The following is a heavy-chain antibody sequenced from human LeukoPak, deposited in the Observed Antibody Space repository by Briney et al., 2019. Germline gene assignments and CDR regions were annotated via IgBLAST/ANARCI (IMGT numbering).Heavy chain of an antibody. V-gene: IGHV4-39*07. D-gene: IGHD5-12*01. J-gene: IGHJ3*02. CDR3: AREVVATMNDAFDI. Sequence: SQTLSLTCTVSGGSISSGDYYWSWIRQPPGKGLEWIGSIYYSGTYYNPSLKSRVTISVDTSKNQFSLKLSSVTAADTAVYYCAREVVATMNDAFDIWGQGTMVTVSS. CDR2: IYYSGT. CDR1: GGSISSGDYY.